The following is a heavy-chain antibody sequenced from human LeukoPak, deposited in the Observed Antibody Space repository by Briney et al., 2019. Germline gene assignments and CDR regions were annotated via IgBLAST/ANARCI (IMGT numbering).Heavy chain of an antibody. D-gene: IGHD3-22*01. CDR2: IYYSGST. J-gene: IGHJ5*02. CDR3: ARHGPYYYDSSGS. CDR1: GGSISSSSYY. V-gene: IGHV4-39*01. Sequence: SETLSLTCTVSGGSISSSSYYWGWIRQPPGKGLEWIGSIYYSGSTYYNPSLKSRVTISVDTSKNQFSLKLSSVTAADTAVYYCARHGPYYYDSSGSWGQGTLVTVSS.